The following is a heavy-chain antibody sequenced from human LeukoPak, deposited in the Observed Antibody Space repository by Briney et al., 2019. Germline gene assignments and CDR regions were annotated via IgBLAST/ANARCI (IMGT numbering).Heavy chain of an antibody. V-gene: IGHV4-59*01. CDR3: ARDRVMATDWYFDL. J-gene: IGHJ2*01. Sequence: PSETLSLTCTVSGGSISSYYWSWIRQPPGKGLEWIGYIYYSGSTTYNPSLKSRVTISVDTSKNQFSLKLSSVTAADTAVYYCARDRVMATDWYFDLWGRGTLVTVSS. CDR2: IYYSGST. CDR1: GGSISSYY. D-gene: IGHD3-16*01.